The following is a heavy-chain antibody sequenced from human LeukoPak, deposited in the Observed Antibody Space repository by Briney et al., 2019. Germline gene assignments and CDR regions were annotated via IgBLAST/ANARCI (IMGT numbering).Heavy chain of an antibody. V-gene: IGHV1-69*05. D-gene: IGHD2-2*01. CDR2: IIPISGTA. CDR1: GGTFNSHA. J-gene: IGHJ6*03. CDR3: ARGLQYQLLKALRYYYMDV. Sequence: SVKVSCKASGGTFNSHAIAWVRQARGQGPEWMGGIIPISGTADYAQKFQGRVTITTDQSTSTAYMELSSLTSDDTAVYYCARGLQYQLLKALRYYYMDVWGEGTTVTVSS.